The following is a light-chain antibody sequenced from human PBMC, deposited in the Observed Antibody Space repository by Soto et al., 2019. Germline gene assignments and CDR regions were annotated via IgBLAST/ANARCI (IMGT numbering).Light chain of an antibody. Sequence: DIVSTQSPGSLSLSPGERATLSCRASQSVDSSFFAWYQQKPGQAPRLLIYGASERATGTPDRFSGSGSGTDFTLTITRLEPDDFAVYYCQQYVSSVTFGQGTKVEIK. CDR3: QQYVSSVT. J-gene: IGKJ1*01. V-gene: IGKV3-20*01. CDR2: GAS. CDR1: QSVDSSF.